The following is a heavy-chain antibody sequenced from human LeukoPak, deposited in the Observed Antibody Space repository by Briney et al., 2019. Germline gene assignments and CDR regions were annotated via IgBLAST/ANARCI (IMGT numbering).Heavy chain of an antibody. V-gene: IGHV3-23*01. CDR1: EFPFSIYA. CDR2: IHARGSNT. D-gene: IGHD1-14*01. CDR3: ADYRKPQGLDY. Sequence: GGSLRLSCEVSEFPFSIYAMAWVRQAPGPELKLVSAIHARGSNTYYPDTVKVRYTISRDKSKNTVYLQTNSLRVEDTAVYYCADYRKPQGLDYWGQGTLVTVSS. J-gene: IGHJ4*02.